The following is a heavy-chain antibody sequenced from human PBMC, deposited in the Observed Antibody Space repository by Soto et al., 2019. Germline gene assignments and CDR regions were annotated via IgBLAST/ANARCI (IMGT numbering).Heavy chain of an antibody. CDR2: IHTSGSI. D-gene: IGHD2-8*01. Sequence: QVQLQESGPGQVQPSKTLSLTCTVSGGSISSDDYYWSGIRQAPGRGLERIGYIHTSGSIYYKPWLESRAPMSMDTDRNQFSLQVSSVTVADTAVYYCARDLDGLHDDNGGSYPRPGWGQGTLVTVSS. CDR1: GGSISSDDYY. V-gene: IGHV4-30-4*01. J-gene: IGHJ1*01. CDR3: ARDLDGLHDDNGGSYPRPG.